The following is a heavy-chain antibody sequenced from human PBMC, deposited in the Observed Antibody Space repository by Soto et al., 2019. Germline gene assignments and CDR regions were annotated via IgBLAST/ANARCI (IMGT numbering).Heavy chain of an antibody. CDR1: AFTFNTYA. V-gene: IGHV3-23*01. D-gene: IGHD1-26*01. J-gene: IGHJ4*02. Sequence: EVQLLESGGGLVQPGGSLRLSCAASAFTFNTYAMGWVRQAPGKGLEWVSAISVSGGGTYYADSVKGRFTITRDTSKNTLYLQTNSLRADDSAVYYCAKSGGASPYYFDSWGRGTLVTVSS. CDR2: ISVSGGGT. CDR3: AKSGGASPYYFDS.